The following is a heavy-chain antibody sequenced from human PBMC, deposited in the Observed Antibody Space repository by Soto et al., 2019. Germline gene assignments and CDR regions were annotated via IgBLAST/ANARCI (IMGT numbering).Heavy chain of an antibody. CDR3: ARLKRYDFWSGYPYFDD. CDR2: INHSGST. J-gene: IGHJ4*02. Sequence: SETLSLTCAVYGGSFSGYYWSWIRQPPGKGLEWIGEINHSGSTNYNPSLKSRVTISVDTSKNQFSLKLSSATAADTAVYYCARLKRYDFWSGYPYFDDWGQGTLVTVSS. D-gene: IGHD3-3*01. CDR1: GGSFSGYY. V-gene: IGHV4-34*01.